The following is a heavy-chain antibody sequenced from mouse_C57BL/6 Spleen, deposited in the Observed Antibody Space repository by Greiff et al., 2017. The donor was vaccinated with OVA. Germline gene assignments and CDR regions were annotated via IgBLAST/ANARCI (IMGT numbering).Heavy chain of an antibody. D-gene: IGHD1-1*01. CDR2: IYPGSGST. CDR3: AKALGRYYYGFDY. V-gene: IGHV1-55*01. CDR1: GYTFTSYW. J-gene: IGHJ2*01. Sequence: QVQLQQPGAELVKPGASVKMSCKASGYTFTSYWITWVKQRSGQGLEWIGDIYPGSGSTNYNEKFKSKATLTVDTSSSTAYMQLSSLTSEDSAVYYCAKALGRYYYGFDYWGQGTTLTVSS.